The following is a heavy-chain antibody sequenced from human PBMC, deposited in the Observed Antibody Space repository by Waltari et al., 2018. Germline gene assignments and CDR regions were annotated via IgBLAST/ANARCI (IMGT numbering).Heavy chain of an antibody. D-gene: IGHD5-18*01. CDR3: ARRGYSYGSYYYMDV. V-gene: IGHV4-61*02. Sequence: QVQLQESGPGLVKPSQTLSLTCTVSGGSISSGSYYWSWIRQPAGKGLEWIGRSYTSGITNYNPSLKSRVTISVDTSKNQFSLKLSSVTAADTAVYYCARRGYSYGSYYYMDVWGKGTTVTVSS. CDR2: SYTSGIT. CDR1: GGSISSGSYY. J-gene: IGHJ6*03.